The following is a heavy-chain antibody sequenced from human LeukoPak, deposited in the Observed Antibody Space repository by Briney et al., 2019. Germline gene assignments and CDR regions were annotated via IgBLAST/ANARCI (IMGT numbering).Heavy chain of an antibody. D-gene: IGHD3-3*01. V-gene: IGHV4-34*01. Sequence: SETLSLTCAVYGGSFSGYYWSWIRQPSGKGLEWIGEINHSGSTNYNPSLKSRAPISVDTSKNQFSLKLSSVTAADTAVYYCARYKYYDFWSGYSNFDYWGQGTLVTVSS. CDR3: ARYKYYDFWSGYSNFDY. J-gene: IGHJ4*02. CDR2: INHSGST. CDR1: GGSFSGYY.